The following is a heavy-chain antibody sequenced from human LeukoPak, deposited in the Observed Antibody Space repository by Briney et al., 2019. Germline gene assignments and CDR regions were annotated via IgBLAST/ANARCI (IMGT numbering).Heavy chain of an antibody. Sequence: SVKVSCKAPGGTFSSYAISGVRQAPGQGLEWMGGIIPIFGTANYAQKFQGRVTITTDESTSTAYMELSSLRSEDTAVYYCARDRDFWSGTSPFHVWGQGTMVAVSS. V-gene: IGHV1-69*05. D-gene: IGHD3-3*01. J-gene: IGHJ3*01. CDR1: GGTFSSYA. CDR2: IIPIFGTA. CDR3: ARDRDFWSGTSPFHV.